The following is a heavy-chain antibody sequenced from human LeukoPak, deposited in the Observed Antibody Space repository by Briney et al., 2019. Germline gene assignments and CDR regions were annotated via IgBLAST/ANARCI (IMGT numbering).Heavy chain of an antibody. CDR1: GGTFSSYA. D-gene: IGHD3-22*01. CDR2: IIPIFGTA. J-gene: IGHJ4*02. CDR3: ARDSSGYYSPLS. V-gene: IGHV1-69*05. Sequence: SVKVSGKASGGTFSSYAISWVRQAPGQGLEWMGGIIPIFGTANYAQKFQGRVTITTDESTGTAYMELSSLRSEDTAVYYCARDSSGYYSPLSWGQGTLVTVSS.